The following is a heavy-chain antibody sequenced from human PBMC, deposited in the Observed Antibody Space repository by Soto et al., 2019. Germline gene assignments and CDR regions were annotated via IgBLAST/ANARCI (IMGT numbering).Heavy chain of an antibody. Sequence: PSETLSLTCAVSGYSISSGNYWAWIRQPPGRGLEWIGSLYHIGSTHYNTSIKSRVTISVDTSKNHFSLELSSVTAADTAIYYCRSSTSCYDESCVDVWGQGTMVTVSS. CDR2: LYHIGST. CDR3: RSSTSCYDESCVDV. CDR1: GYSISSGNY. J-gene: IGHJ6*02. D-gene: IGHD2-2*01. V-gene: IGHV4-38-2*01.